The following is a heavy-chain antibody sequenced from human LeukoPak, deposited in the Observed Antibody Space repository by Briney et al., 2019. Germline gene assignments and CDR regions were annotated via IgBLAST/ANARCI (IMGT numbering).Heavy chain of an antibody. CDR3: ARAGTCSSTSCDGGIEY. V-gene: IGHV3-21*06. CDR1: GFAFSSYN. CDR2: ISTTSTYI. D-gene: IGHD2-2*01. J-gene: IGHJ4*02. Sequence: GGSLRLSCAASGFAFSSYNMKRVRQAPGKGLEWVSFISTTSTYIYYADSVKGRFTVSRDNSKNLLYLQMDSLRVEDTAVYYCARAGTCSSTSCDGGIEYWGQGTLVTVSS.